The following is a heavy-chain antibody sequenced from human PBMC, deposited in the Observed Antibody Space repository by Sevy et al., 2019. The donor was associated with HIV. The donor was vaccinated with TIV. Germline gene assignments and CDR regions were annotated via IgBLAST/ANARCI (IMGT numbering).Heavy chain of an antibody. J-gene: IGHJ4*02. V-gene: IGHV3-53*01. CDR3: ARGGATVTYYIDH. D-gene: IGHD4-17*01. CDR1: GFTVSSKY. Sequence: GRSLRLSCAASGFTVSSKYMTWVRQAPGKGLEWVSVIYSGGSTFYAESVKGRFSLSRDNSKNTLYSQMNSLRAEDTAVYYCARGGATVTYYIDHWGQGTLVTVSS. CDR2: IYSGGST.